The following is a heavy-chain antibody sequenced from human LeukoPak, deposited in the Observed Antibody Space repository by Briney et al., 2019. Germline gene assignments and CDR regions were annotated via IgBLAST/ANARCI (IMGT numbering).Heavy chain of an antibody. D-gene: IGHD3-3*01. V-gene: IGHV3-23*01. CDR1: GFTFNSYV. J-gene: IGHJ4*02. CDR2: INGGGGNT. CDR3: ARDRRFLEWLLYGYFDY. Sequence: GGSLRLSCAASGFTFNSYVMSWVRQAPGKGLEWVSAINGGGGNTYYADSVKGRFTISRDNSKNMVYLQMNSLRAEDTAVYYCARDRRFLEWLLYGYFDYWGQGTLVTVSS.